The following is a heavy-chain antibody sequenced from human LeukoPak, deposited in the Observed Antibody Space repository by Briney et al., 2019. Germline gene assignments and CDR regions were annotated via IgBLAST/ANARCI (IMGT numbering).Heavy chain of an antibody. CDR3: ARMTTVTGNDAFDI. D-gene: IGHD4-17*01. V-gene: IGHV4-59*08. J-gene: IGHJ3*02. CDR1: GGSISSYY. Sequence: PSETLSLTCTVSGGSISSYYWSWIRQPPGKGLEWIGYIYYSGSTNYNPSLKSRVTISVDTYKNQFSLKRSSVTAADTAVYYCARMTTVTGNDAFDIWGQGTMVTVSS. CDR2: IYYSGST.